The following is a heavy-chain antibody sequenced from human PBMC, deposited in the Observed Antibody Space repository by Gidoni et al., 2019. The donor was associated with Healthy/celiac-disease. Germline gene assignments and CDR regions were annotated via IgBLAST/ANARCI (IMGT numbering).Heavy chain of an antibody. CDR2: MTSKSDGGTR. V-gene: IGHV3-15*01. J-gene: IGHJ4*02. CDR3: TRMSYYYDPSDSTEGVYDFDY. CDR1: GFTFTNAW. D-gene: IGHD3-22*01. Sequence: EVQLVESGVGLVKPGGSLRVSCAASGFTFTNAWMSWVLQAPGKGLEWVGRMTSKSDGGTRDDAAPVKGRFSISRDESKNTLYLQMNSLKTEDTAVYYCTRMSYYYDPSDSTEGVYDFDYWGQGTLVTVSS.